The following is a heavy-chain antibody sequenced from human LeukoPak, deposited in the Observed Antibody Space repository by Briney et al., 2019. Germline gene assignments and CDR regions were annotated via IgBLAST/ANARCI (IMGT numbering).Heavy chain of an antibody. J-gene: IGHJ4*02. CDR1: GYTFTGYY. Sequence: ASVKVSCKASGYTFTGYYMHWVRQAPGQGLEWMGWISTYNGNTHYAQKLQGRVTMTTDTSTSTAYMELRSLRSDDTAVYYCARPSLAVAGSVFDYWGQGTLVTVSS. V-gene: IGHV1-18*04. CDR2: ISTYNGNT. D-gene: IGHD6-19*01. CDR3: ARPSLAVAGSVFDY.